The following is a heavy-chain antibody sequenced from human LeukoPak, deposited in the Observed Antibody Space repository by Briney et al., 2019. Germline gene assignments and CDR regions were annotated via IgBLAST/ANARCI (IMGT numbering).Heavy chain of an antibody. CDR3: ARGSKYVDYYYYYGMDV. CDR1: GGSISSSSYY. CDR2: IYYSGST. D-gene: IGHD2/OR15-2a*01. J-gene: IGHJ6*02. V-gene: IGHV4-39*07. Sequence: SETLSLTCTVSGGSISSSSYYWGWIRQPPGKGLEWIGSIYYSGSTYYNPSLKSRVTISVDTSKNQFSLKLSSVTVADTAVYYCARGSKYVDYYYYYGMDVWGQGTTVTVSS.